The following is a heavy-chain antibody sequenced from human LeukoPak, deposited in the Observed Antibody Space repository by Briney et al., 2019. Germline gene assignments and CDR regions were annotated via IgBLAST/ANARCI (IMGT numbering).Heavy chain of an antibody. CDR1: GFTFNSYS. J-gene: IGHJ4*02. CDR3: AGSLAAAGTTDY. V-gene: IGHV3-21*01. CDR2: ISSSSSYI. Sequence: GGSLRLSCAASGFTFNSYSMNWVRQAPGKGLEWVSSISSSSSYIYYADSVKGRFTISRDNAKNSLYLQMNSLRAEDTAVYYCAGSLAAAGTTDYWGQGTLVTVSS. D-gene: IGHD6-13*01.